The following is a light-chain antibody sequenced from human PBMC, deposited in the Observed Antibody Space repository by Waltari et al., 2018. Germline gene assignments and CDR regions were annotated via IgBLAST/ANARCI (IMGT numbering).Light chain of an antibody. V-gene: IGLV2-14*03. Sequence: QSALTQPASVSGSPGQSITISCTGTSSDTGGYNYFSLYQQVPGKAPRLIIYDVSYRPSGGSSRFSGSKSGNTASLTISGLQAGDEADYFCSSYIDSTTLELFGGGTSLTVL. CDR1: SSDTGGYNY. CDR3: SSYIDSTTLEL. CDR2: DVS. J-gene: IGLJ2*01.